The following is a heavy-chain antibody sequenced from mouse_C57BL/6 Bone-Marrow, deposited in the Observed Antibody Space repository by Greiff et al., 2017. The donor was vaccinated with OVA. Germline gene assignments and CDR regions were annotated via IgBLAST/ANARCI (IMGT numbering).Heavy chain of an antibody. CDR2: INPNNGGT. CDR3: AVFYYGYDGYFDY. Sequence: VQLQQSGPELVKPGASVTMSCKASGYTFTDYNMHWVKQSHGKSLEWIGYINPNNGGTSYNQKFKGKATLTVNKSSSTAYMELRSLTSEDSAVYYCAVFYYGYDGYFDYWGQGTTLTVSS. CDR1: GYTFTDYN. D-gene: IGHD2-2*01. V-gene: IGHV1-22*01. J-gene: IGHJ2*01.